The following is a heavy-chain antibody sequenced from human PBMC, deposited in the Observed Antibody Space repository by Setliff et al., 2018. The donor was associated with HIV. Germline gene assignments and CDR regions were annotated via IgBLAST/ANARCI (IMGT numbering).Heavy chain of an antibody. D-gene: IGHD2-15*01. J-gene: IGHJ5*02. CDR1: GGSISFYY. CDR3: ARSGGDCSGISCYSLWFDP. Sequence: PSETLSLTCSISGGSISFYYWNWLRQTPGKGLEWIAYTFDNGNTHYNPSLESRVTLSLDTSRNLFSLRLASVTAADTAVYYCARSGGDCSGISCYSLWFDPWGHGTLVTVSS. V-gene: IGHV4-59*01. CDR2: TFDNGNT.